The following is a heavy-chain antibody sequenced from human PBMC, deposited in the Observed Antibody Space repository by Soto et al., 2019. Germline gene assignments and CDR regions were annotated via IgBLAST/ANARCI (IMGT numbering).Heavy chain of an antibody. D-gene: IGHD6-13*01. J-gene: IGHJ1*01. CDR2: IHSDGSST. V-gene: IGHV3-74*01. CDR3: ARDLGSSWYPEYFQH. CDR1: GFTFSYYW. Sequence: GGSLRLSCAASGFTFSYYWMHWVRQAPGKGLVWVSRIHSDGSSTTYADSVKGRFTISRDNARNTVYLQMNSLRAEDTAVYYCARDLGSSWYPEYFQHWGQGTLVTVSS.